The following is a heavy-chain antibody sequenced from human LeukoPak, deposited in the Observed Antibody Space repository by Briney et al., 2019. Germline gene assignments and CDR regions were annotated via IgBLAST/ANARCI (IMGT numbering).Heavy chain of an antibody. CDR3: ARDQGSSGYGY. CDR2: IYYSGST. V-gene: IGHV4-59*12. CDR1: GGSISSYY. Sequence: SETLSLTCTVSGGSISSYYWSWIRQPPGKGLEWIGYIYYSGSTNYNPSLKSRVTISVDRSKNQFSLKLSSVAAADTAVYYCARDQGSSGYGYWGQGTLVTVSS. J-gene: IGHJ4*02. D-gene: IGHD3-22*01.